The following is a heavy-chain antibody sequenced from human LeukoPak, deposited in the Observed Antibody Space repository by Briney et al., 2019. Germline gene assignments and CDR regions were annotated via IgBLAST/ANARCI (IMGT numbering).Heavy chain of an antibody. CDR1: GFTFSGSA. J-gene: IGHJ5*02. V-gene: IGHV3-21*01. D-gene: IGHD2-15*01. CDR3: AKCSGGNCYHSDDH. CDR2: ISSGSRYI. Sequence: PGGSLRLSCAASGFTFSGSAMSWVRQAPGKGLEWVSSISSGSRYIYYADSVKGRFTISRDNAKDSLYLQMNSLRAEDTAVYYCAKCSGGNCYHSDDHWGQGTLVTVSP.